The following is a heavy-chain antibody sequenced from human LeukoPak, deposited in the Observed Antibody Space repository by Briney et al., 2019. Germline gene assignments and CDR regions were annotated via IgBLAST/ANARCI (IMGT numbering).Heavy chain of an antibody. V-gene: IGHV3-7*01. CDR1: GFTFSDSW. CDR2: VNPDGSAK. CDR3: ATYTHWVAGDV. D-gene: IGHD3-16*01. J-gene: IGHJ6*02. Sequence: PGGSLRLSCAASGFTFSDSWMSWVRQAPGKGLEWVANVNPDGSAKDYVDPVKGRFTISRDNAGNSLFLQMSSLRAEDTAVYYCATYTHWVAGDVWGQGTTVTVSS.